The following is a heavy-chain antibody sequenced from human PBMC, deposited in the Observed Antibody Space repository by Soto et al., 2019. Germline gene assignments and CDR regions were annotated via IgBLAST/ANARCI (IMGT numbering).Heavy chain of an antibody. Sequence: PSETLSLTCTVSGGSINNHYWSWIRQHPGKGLEWIGYIYYNGSTNYNPSLKSRVTISVDTSKNQFSLKLSSVTAADTAVYYCARDLSTSSNGMDVWGQGTTVTVSS. V-gene: IGHV4-59*11. J-gene: IGHJ6*02. D-gene: IGHD2-2*01. CDR1: GGSINNHY. CDR3: ARDLSTSSNGMDV. CDR2: IYYNGST.